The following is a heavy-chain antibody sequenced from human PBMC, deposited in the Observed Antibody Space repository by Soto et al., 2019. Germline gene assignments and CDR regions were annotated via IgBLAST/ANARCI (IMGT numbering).Heavy chain of an antibody. J-gene: IGHJ6*02. CDR3: ARNWNYPNYYYGMDV. Sequence: AGGSLRLSCAASGFTFSSYWMHWVRQAPGKGLVWVSRINSDGSSTSYADSVKGRFTISRDNAKNTLYLQMNSLRAEDTAVYYCARNWNYPNYYYGMDVWGQGTTVTVAS. V-gene: IGHV3-74*01. CDR2: INSDGSST. D-gene: IGHD1-7*01. CDR1: GFTFSSYW.